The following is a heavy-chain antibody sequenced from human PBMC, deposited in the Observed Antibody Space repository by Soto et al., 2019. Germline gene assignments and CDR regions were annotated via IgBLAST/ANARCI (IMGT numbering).Heavy chain of an antibody. CDR2: IYYSGST. D-gene: IGHD4-17*01. CDR3: ARHRDGASPTWFAP. V-gene: IGHV4-59*08. Sequence: PSETLSLTCTVSGGSISSYYWSWIRQPPGKGLEWIGYIYYSGSTNYNPSLKSRVTISVDTSKNQFSLKLSSVTAADTAVYYCARHRDGASPTWFAPWGQGTLVTVS. J-gene: IGHJ5*02. CDR1: GGSISSYY.